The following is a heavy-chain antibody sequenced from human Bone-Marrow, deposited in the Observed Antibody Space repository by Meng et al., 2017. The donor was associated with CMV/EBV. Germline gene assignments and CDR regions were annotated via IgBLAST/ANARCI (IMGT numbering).Heavy chain of an antibody. D-gene: IGHD6-25*01. V-gene: IGHV4-61*01. CDR2: IYYSGST. J-gene: IGHJ5*02. Sequence: GSLRLSCTVSGGSVSSGSYYWSWLRQPPGKGLEWIGYIYYSGSTNYNPSLKSRVTISVDTSKNQFSLKLSSVTAADTAVYYCAGARSSAVGQFDPWGQGTLVTVSS. CDR3: AGARSSAVGQFDP. CDR1: GGSVSSGSYY.